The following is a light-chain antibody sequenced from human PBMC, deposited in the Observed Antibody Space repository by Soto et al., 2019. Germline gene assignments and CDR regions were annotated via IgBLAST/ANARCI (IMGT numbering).Light chain of an antibody. CDR3: QQANTFPFT. Sequence: DIQMTQSPSSVSASVGDRVTFTCRASQHIGSWLAWYQQKPGKAPKLLIAAASILQSGVPSRFSGSGYGTDFTLTISSLQPEDFATYFCQQANTFPFTFGPG. CDR2: AAS. CDR1: QHIGSW. V-gene: IGKV1-12*02. J-gene: IGKJ3*01.